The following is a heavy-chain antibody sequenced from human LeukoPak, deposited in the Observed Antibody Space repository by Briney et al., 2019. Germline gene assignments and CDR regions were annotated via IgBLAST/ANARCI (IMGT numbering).Heavy chain of an antibody. J-gene: IGHJ3*02. V-gene: IGHV1-46*01. CDR2: INPSGGST. D-gene: IGHD3-22*01. CDR1: GYTFTSYY. CDR3: ARASSEYYYDSSGYPWGAFDI. Sequence: ASVKVSCKASGYTFTSYYMHWVRQAPGQGLEWMGIINPSGGSTSYAQKFQGRVTMTRDTSTSTVYMELSSLRSEDTAVYYCARASSEYYYDSSGYPWGAFDIWGQGTVVTVSS.